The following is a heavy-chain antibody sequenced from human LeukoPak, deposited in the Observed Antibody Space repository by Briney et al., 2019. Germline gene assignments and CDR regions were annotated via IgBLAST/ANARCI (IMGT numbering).Heavy chain of an antibody. V-gene: IGHV4-59*12. CDR3: ASGGLGATMIDY. D-gene: IGHD1-26*01. CDR2: IYHSGST. J-gene: IGHJ4*02. Sequence: PSETLSLTCTVSGGSISDDYWSWIRQPPGKGLEWIGEIYHSGSTNYNPSLKSRVTISVDKSKNQFSLKLSSVTAADTAVYYCASGGLGATMIDYWGQGTLVTVSS. CDR1: GGSISDDY.